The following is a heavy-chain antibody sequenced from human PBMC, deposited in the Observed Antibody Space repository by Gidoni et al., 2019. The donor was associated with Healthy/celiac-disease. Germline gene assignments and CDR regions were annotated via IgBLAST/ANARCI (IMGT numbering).Heavy chain of an antibody. D-gene: IGHD2-15*01. J-gene: IGHJ4*02. CDR2: ISYDGSNK. Sequence: HWVRQAPGKGLEWVAVISYDGSNKYYADSVKGRFTISRDNSKNTLYLQMNSLRAEDTAVYYCAKGDVVVVAAYFDYWGQGTLVTVSS. CDR3: AKGDVVVVAAYFDY. V-gene: IGHV3-30*18.